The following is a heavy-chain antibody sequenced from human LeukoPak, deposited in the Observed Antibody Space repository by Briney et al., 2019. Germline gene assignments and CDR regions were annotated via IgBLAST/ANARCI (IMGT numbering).Heavy chain of an antibody. CDR2: ISYDGSNK. Sequence: GGSLRLSCAASGFTFSSYAMSWVRQAPGKGLEWVAVISYDGSNKYYADSVKGRFTISRDNSKNTLYLQMNSLRAEDTAVYYCARDKYQDTAMVSSFWGQGTLVTVSS. CDR3: ARDKYQDTAMVSSF. CDR1: GFTFSSYA. D-gene: IGHD5-18*01. V-gene: IGHV3-30*03. J-gene: IGHJ4*02.